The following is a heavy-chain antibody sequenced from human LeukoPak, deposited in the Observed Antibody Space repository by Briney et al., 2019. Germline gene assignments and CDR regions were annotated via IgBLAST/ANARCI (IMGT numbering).Heavy chain of an antibody. CDR2: IYYSGST. J-gene: IGHJ5*02. CDR3: ASRSITMVRGGFDP. CDR1: GGSISSGDYY. D-gene: IGHD3-10*01. Sequence: SQTLSLTCTVSGGSISSGDYYWSWIRQLPGKGLEWIGYIYYSGSTYYNPSLKSRVTISVDTSKNQFSLKLSSVTAADTAVYYCASRSITMVRGGFDPWGQGTLVTVSS. V-gene: IGHV4-30-4*08.